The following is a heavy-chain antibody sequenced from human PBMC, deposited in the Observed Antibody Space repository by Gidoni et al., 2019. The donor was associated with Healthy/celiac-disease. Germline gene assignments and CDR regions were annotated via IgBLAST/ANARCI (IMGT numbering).Heavy chain of an antibody. CDR3: ARDGRISGIAVAGDY. CDR2: IKQDGSEK. D-gene: IGHD6-19*01. J-gene: IGHJ4*02. CDR1: GFTFSSYW. V-gene: IGHV3-7*01. Sequence: EVQLVESGGGLVQPGGSLRLSCAASGFTFSSYWMSWVRQAPGKGLEWVANIKQDGSEKYYVDSVKGRFTISRDNAKNSLYLQMNSLRAEDTAVYYWARDGRISGIAVAGDYWGQGTLVTVSS.